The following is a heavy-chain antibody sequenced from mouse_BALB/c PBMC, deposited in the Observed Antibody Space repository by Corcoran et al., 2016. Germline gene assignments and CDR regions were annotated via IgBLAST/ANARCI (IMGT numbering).Heavy chain of an antibody. D-gene: IGHD2-1*01. CDR3: ARGNYGYWYFDV. V-gene: IGHV9-4*02. Sequence: QIQLVQSGPELKKPGETVRISCKASGYTFTTAGMQWVQKMPGKGLKWIGWINTHSGVPKYAEDFKGRFAFSLETSASTAYLQISNLKNEDTATYFCARGNYGYWYFDVWGAGTTVTVSS. CDR1: GYTFTTAG. J-gene: IGHJ1*01. CDR2: INTHSGVP.